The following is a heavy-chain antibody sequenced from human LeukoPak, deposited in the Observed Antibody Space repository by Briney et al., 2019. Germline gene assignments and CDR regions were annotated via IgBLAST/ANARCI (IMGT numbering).Heavy chain of an antibody. V-gene: IGHV3-21*01. CDR1: GFTFSSYS. D-gene: IGHD3-22*01. CDR2: ISSSSSYI. J-gene: IGHJ6*02. Sequence: PGGSLRLSCAASGFTFSSYSMNWVRRAPGKGLEWVSSISSSSSYIYYADSVKGRFTISRDNAKNSLYLQMNSLRAEDTAVYYCARDGYYYDSSGYLSLYYYYGMDVWGQGTTVTVSS. CDR3: ARDGYYYDSSGYLSLYYYYGMDV.